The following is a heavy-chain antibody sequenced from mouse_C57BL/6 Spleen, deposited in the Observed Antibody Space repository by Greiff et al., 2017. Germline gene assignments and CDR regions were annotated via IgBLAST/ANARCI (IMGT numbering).Heavy chain of an antibody. V-gene: IGHV1-54*01. J-gene: IGHJ4*01. CDR2: INPGSGGT. Sequence: QVQLQQSGAELVRPGTSVKVSCKASGYAFTNYLIEWVKLRPGQGLEWIGVINPGSGGTNYNEKFKGKATLTADKSSSTAYMQLSRLTSEDSAVYFCARRGTTVEHAMDYWGQGTSVTVSS. CDR3: ARRGTTVEHAMDY. CDR1: GYAFTNYL. D-gene: IGHD1-1*01.